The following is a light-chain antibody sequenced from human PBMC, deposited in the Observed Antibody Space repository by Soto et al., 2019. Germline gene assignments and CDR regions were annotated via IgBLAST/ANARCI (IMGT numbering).Light chain of an antibody. V-gene: IGKV1-9*01. CDR2: GTF. Sequence: IQLTQSPSSLSGSVGDRVSITCGASQDIKTYLAWYQQKRGKAPKLLISGTFTLQSGVPSRFNGSGSGTDFTLTISRLQPEDFATYYCQHLNNYPPFTFGPGTKVDLE. J-gene: IGKJ3*01. CDR1: QDIKTY. CDR3: QHLNNYPPFT.